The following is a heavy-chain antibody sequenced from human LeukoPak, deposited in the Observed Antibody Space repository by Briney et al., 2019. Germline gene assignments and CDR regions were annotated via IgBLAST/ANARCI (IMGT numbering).Heavy chain of an antibody. D-gene: IGHD5-12*01. CDR3: ARDGGYEPFDY. Sequence: SETLSLTCAVYGGSLSGYSWSWIRQPPGKGLEWIGEINHSGSTKTNPSLKSRVSISVDTSKNQFSLILRSVTAADTGVYYCARDGGYEPFDYWGQGTLVTASS. V-gene: IGHV4-34*01. CDR2: INHSGST. CDR1: GGSLSGYS. J-gene: IGHJ4*02.